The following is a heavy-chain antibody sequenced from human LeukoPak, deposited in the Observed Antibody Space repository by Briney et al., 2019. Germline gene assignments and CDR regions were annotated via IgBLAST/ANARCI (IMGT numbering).Heavy chain of an antibody. J-gene: IGHJ4*02. CDR3: ARGIRSAWYFDY. CDR1: TVXXXY. V-gene: IGHV3-53*01. Sequence: TVXXXYMAWVRQAPGRGLEWVSFIYSGGTTYYPDSVKGRFTISRDNSKNTLYLQMNSLRAEDTAIYYCARGIRSAWYFDYWGQGTLVTVSS. CDR2: IYSGGTT. D-gene: IGHD3-3*01.